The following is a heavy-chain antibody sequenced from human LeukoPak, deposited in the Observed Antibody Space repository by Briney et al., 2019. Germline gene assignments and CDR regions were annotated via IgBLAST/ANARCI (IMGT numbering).Heavy chain of an antibody. Sequence: ASVKVSCKASGYTSTGYYMHWVRQAPGQGLKWMGWINPNSGGTNYAQKFQGRVTMTRDTSISTAYMELSRLRSDDTAVYYCARAYYDILTGYQYYYMDVWGKGTTVTVSS. D-gene: IGHD3-9*01. CDR2: INPNSGGT. CDR3: ARAYYDILTGYQYYYMDV. V-gene: IGHV1-2*02. J-gene: IGHJ6*03. CDR1: GYTSTGYY.